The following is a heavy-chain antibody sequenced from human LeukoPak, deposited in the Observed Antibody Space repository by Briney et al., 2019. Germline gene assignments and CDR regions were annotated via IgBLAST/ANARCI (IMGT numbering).Heavy chain of an antibody. J-gene: IGHJ4*02. CDR3: ARGSGTPDFGY. D-gene: IGHD3-10*01. V-gene: IGHV4-30-4*01. Sequence: KPSETLSLTCSVSGGSVSSANFYWSWIRQPPGKGLEWIGYISYTGTTDYNPSLKSRVTISLDASNNQFSLHLSSVTAADTAVYYCARGSGTPDFGYWRSGTLVTVTS. CDR2: ISYTGTT. CDR1: GGSVSSANFY.